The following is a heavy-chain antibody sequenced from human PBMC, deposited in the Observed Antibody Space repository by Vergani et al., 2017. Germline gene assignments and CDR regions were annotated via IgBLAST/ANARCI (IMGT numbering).Heavy chain of an antibody. CDR1: GFTFSSYA. Sequence: EVQLLESGGGLVQPGGSLRLSCAASGFTFSSYAMSWDRQAPGKGLEWVSAISGSGGSTYYADSVKGRFTISRDNSKNTLYLQMNSLRAEDTAVYYCAKVFSAGYWYFDLWGRGTLVTVSS. D-gene: IGHD6-13*01. V-gene: IGHV3-23*01. CDR2: ISGSGGST. J-gene: IGHJ2*01. CDR3: AKVFSAGYWYFDL.